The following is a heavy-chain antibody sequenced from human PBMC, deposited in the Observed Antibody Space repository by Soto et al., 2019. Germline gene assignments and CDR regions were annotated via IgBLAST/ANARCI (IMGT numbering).Heavy chain of an antibody. Sequence: QVRLVQSGSEVKKLGASVKVSCKSSDNTFTHYGINWVRQAPGQGLEWMGWISGYNGNTKYAQKFQYRVTMTADTSTRTAFMEVRSLPSDDTGVYFCAATCGNYFGVDVWGQGTTVTVSS. J-gene: IGHJ6*02. D-gene: IGHD2-21*01. CDR1: DNTFTHYG. V-gene: IGHV1-18*01. CDR3: AATCGNYFGVDV. CDR2: ISGYNGNT.